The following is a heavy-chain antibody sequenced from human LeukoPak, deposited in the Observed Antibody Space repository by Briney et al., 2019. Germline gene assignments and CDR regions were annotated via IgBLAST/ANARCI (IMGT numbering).Heavy chain of an antibody. Sequence: GGSLRLSCAVSGFSFTVGWLSWVRQSPGKGLEWVGRIKSTPDGGAGDYAESVKGRFTISRDDSQHTLYLQMNNLETDDTAVYYCTTVGYGDYISDNWGQGTLVTVPS. J-gene: IGHJ4*02. CDR3: TTVGYGDYISDN. V-gene: IGHV3-15*01. D-gene: IGHD4-17*01. CDR2: IKSTPDGGAG. CDR1: GFSFTVGW.